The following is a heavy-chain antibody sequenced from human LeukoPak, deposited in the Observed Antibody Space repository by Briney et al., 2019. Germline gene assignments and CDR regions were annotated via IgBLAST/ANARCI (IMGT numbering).Heavy chain of an antibody. CDR2: INSDGSST. CDR1: GFTFSSYW. J-gene: IGHJ6*02. CDR3: ARAPLNYYDSSVYYGMDV. Sequence: GGSLRLSCAASGFTFSSYWMHWVRQAPGKGLVWVSRINSDGSSTSYADSVKGRFTISRDNAKNTLYLQMNSLRAEDTAVYYCARAPLNYYDSSVYYGMDVWAKGPRSPSP. V-gene: IGHV3-74*01. D-gene: IGHD3-22*01.